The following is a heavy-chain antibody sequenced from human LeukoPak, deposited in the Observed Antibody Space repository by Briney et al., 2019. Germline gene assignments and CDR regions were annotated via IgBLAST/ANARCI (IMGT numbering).Heavy chain of an antibody. Sequence: GGSLRLSCVASGFTFSRHYMSWVRQAPGKGLEWVANIKQDSSAKAYVDSVKGRFTVSRDSAKNSMSLQMNSLRAEDTAIYYCVRWSYDNSAYYYDHWGQGTLVTVSS. J-gene: IGHJ4*02. V-gene: IGHV3-7*03. CDR1: GFTFSRHY. CDR3: VRWSYDNSAYYYDH. CDR2: IKQDSSAK. D-gene: IGHD3-22*01.